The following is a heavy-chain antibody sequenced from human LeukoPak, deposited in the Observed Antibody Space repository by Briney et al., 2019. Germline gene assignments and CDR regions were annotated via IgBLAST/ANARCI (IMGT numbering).Heavy chain of an antibody. CDR3: ARDGYGSGSHDY. CDR1: GFTFSTYC. Sequence: GGSLRLSCAASGFTFSTYCMSWVRQAPGKGLEWVANINQNGSEKYYVDSVKGRFTISRDNAKNSLYLQVNSLRGEDTAVYYCARDGYGSGSHDYWGQGTLVIVSS. J-gene: IGHJ4*02. D-gene: IGHD3-10*01. CDR2: INQNGSEK. V-gene: IGHV3-7*04.